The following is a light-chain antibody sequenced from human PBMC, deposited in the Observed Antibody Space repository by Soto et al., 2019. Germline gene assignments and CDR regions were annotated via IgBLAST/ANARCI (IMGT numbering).Light chain of an antibody. V-gene: IGKV3-20*01. J-gene: IGKJ1*01. CDR3: QQYSSSPWT. CDR2: GAS. Sequence: EIVLTQSPGTLSLSPGERATLSCRASQSVSSSYLAWYQQKPGQAPRLLIYGASSRATGIPDRFSGSGSGTDFTLTISRLEPDDFATYYCQQYSSSPWTFGQGTKLEIK. CDR1: QSVSSSY.